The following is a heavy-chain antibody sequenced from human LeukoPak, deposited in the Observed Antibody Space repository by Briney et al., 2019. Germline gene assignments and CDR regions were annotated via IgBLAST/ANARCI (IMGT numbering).Heavy chain of an antibody. CDR2: IYYSGNT. CDR1: GDSITTSHY. CDR3: ARHVVAAAPLGY. Sequence: SETLSLTCSVSGDSITTSHYWAWIRQTPGKGLEWIGSIYYSGNTYYSAPLKSRVTISVDTSKNQFSLKLRSMTAADTAVYYCARHVVAAAPLGYWGQGTLVTVSS. V-gene: IGHV4-38-2*02. J-gene: IGHJ4*02. D-gene: IGHD6-13*01.